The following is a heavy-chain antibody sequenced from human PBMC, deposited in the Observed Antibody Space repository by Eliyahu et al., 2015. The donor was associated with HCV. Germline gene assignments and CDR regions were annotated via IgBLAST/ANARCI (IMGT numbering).Heavy chain of an antibody. J-gene: IGHJ3*02. CDR3: ARNIAHYITMVPASVNDDAFDI. Sequence: QVQLQESGPGLVKPSXTLSLTCTVSGGSISSYYWSWXRXPAGKGLEWSGRXXTRVSTHYNPPLKSRVTMSVDTSKNQFSLKLSSVTAADTAVYYCARNIAHYITMVPASVNDDAFDIWGQGTMVTVSS. D-gene: IGHD3-10*01. CDR2: XXTRVST. V-gene: IGHV4-4*07. CDR1: GGSISSYY.